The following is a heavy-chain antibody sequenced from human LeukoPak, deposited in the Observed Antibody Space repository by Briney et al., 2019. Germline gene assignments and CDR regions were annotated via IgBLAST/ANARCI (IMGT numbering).Heavy chain of an antibody. CDR1: GFTFSSYS. D-gene: IGHD1-14*01. CDR3: ARDNRLGGDY. CDR2: ISSSSSYI. V-gene: IGHV3-21*01. Sequence: PGGSLRLSCAAPGFTFSSYSMNWVRQAPGKGLEWVSSISSSSSYIYYADSVKGRFTISRDNAKNSLYLQMNSLRAEDTAVYYCARDNRLGGDYWGQGTLVTVSS. J-gene: IGHJ4*02.